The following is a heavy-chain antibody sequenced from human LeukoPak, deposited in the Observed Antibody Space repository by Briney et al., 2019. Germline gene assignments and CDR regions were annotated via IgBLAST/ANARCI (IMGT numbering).Heavy chain of an antibody. J-gene: IGHJ5*02. D-gene: IGHD5-18*01. CDR1: GGSISSASYY. V-gene: IGHV4-39*01. CDR2: IYYSGRT. Sequence: SETLSLTCTVSGGSISSASYYWGWIRQPPGKGLEWIGSIYYSGRTYYNQSLKSRVTISVDTSKYQGSLRVNSVTAADTAVYYCARRPEYNNGYRVFWFDLWGQGTLVTVSS. CDR3: ARRPEYNNGYRVFWFDL.